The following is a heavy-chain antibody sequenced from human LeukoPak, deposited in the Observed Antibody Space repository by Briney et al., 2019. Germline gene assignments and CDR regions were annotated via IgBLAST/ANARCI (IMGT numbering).Heavy chain of an antibody. V-gene: IGHV4-59*12. J-gene: IGHJ4*02. CDR1: AGSISNYH. CDR2: IFYSGST. D-gene: IGHD2-21*02. Sequence: SETLSLTCTVAAGSISNYHWSWIRQPPGKGLEWIGCIFYSGSTYYNPSLKSRVTISVDTSKNQFSLKLSSVTAADTAVYYCARGLVTHVGLWNYWGQGTLVTVSS. CDR3: ARGLVTHVGLWNY.